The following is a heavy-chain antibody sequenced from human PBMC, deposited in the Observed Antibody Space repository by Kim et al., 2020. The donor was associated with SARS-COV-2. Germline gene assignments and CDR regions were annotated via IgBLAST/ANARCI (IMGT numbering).Heavy chain of an antibody. J-gene: IGHJ3*02. CDR2: IRSTSSTI. V-gene: IGHV3-48*02. Sequence: GGSLRLSCAASGFTFSSYRMNWVRQAPGKGLEWVSCIRSTSSTIYYADSVKGRFTISRDNARNSLHLQMNSLRDEDTAVYYCAGGGSSDRYGAFDIWGQG. CDR3: AGGGSSDRYGAFDI. CDR1: GFTFSSYR. D-gene: IGHD6-19*01.